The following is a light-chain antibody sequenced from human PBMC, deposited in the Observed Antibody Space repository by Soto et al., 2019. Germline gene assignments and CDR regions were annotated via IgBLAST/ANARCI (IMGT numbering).Light chain of an antibody. Sequence: EIVLTQSPDTLSLSPGERATLSCRASQSVSGYLGWYHQKPGQAPRLLIYDASNRAYGVPARFRGSGSGTNFTLNIASLEPDDFAVYYCQQRSNWPYLTFGGGTRV. CDR3: QQRSNWPYLT. CDR2: DAS. V-gene: IGKV3-11*01. J-gene: IGKJ4*01. CDR1: QSVSGY.